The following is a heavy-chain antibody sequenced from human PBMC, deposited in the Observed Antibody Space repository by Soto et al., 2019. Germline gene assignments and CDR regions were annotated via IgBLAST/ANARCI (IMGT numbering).Heavy chain of an antibody. CDR2: IYPGDSDT. Sequence: PGESLKISCKGSGYTFTNYWIVWVRQIPGKGLEWMGIIYPGDSDTRYSPSFQGQVTISADRSTSTAYLQWSSLKASDTGIYYCARYPTLTESFFPGMDVWGQGTTVTV. CDR3: ARYPTLTESFFPGMDV. V-gene: IGHV5-51*01. D-gene: IGHD4-17*01. CDR1: GYTFTNYW. J-gene: IGHJ6*02.